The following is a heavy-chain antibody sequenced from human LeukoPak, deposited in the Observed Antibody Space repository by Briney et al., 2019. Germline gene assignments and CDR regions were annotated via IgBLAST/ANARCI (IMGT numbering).Heavy chain of an antibody. V-gene: IGHV3-23*01. CDR1: GFTFSSYG. CDR2: ISGSGGRT. D-gene: IGHD3-10*02. CDR3: AELGITMIGGV. Sequence: GGSLRLSCPASGFTFSSYGMSWVRQAPGKGLEWVSVISGSGGRTYYADSVKGRFTISRDNSKNKLYLQMNSLRAEDTAVYYCAELGITMIGGVWGKGTTVTISS. J-gene: IGHJ6*04.